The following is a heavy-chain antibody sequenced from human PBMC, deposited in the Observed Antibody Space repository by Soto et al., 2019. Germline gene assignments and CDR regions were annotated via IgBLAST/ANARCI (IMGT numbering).Heavy chain of an antibody. Sequence: GQLVQSGAEVKKHGASVKVSCKASGYTFTSYGISWVRQAPGQGLELMGWISDYNGNTNYAQKLQGRLTMTTDTSTSTAYMELRSLRSDDTAGYYCARDSGASHTAIDFDYWGKGTLVTVSS. D-gene: IGHD5-18*01. CDR1: GYTFTSYG. CDR3: ARDSGASHTAIDFDY. V-gene: IGHV1-18*01. J-gene: IGHJ4*02. CDR2: ISDYNGNT.